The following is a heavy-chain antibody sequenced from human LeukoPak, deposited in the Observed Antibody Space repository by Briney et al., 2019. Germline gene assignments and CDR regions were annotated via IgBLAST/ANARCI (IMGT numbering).Heavy chain of an antibody. V-gene: IGHV4-59*01. J-gene: IGHJ4*02. CDR3: ARAYDSIAYYFDY. CDR1: GGSISRYY. D-gene: IGHD3-22*01. Sequence: SSETLSLTCTVSGGSISRYYWSWIRQPPGKGLEWIGYINYSGSTKYNPSLKSRVTISVATSKNQFSLKLSSVTAADTAVYYCARAYDSIAYYFDYWGQGTLVTVSS. CDR2: INYSGST.